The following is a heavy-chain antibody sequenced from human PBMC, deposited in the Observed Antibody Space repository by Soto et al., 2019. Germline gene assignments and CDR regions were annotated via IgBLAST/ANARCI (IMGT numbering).Heavy chain of an antibody. D-gene: IGHD6-13*01. CDR3: TTQFGGYSSSWYYYYYMDV. Sequence: GGSLRLSCAASGFTFSNAWMSWVRQAPGKGLEWVGRIKSKTDGGTTDYAEPVKGRFPSSRDDSKNTLYLQMNSLKTEDTAVYYCTTQFGGYSSSWYYYYYMDVWGKGTTVTVSS. J-gene: IGHJ6*03. CDR1: GFTFSNAW. V-gene: IGHV3-15*01. CDR2: IKSKTDGGTT.